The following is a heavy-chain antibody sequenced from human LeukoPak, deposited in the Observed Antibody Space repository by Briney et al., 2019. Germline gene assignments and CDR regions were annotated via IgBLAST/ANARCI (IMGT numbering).Heavy chain of an antibody. J-gene: IGHJ4*02. CDR2: VYHSGST. Sequence: SETLSLTCTVSGYSISSGYYWGWIRQPPGKGLEWIGTVYHSGSTYYNPSLKSRVTISVDTSKNQFSLKLSSVTAADTAVYYCARGRSAYDSSAYYYGNWGQGILVTVSS. CDR3: ARGRSAYDSSAYYYGN. CDR1: GYSISSGYY. V-gene: IGHV4-38-2*02. D-gene: IGHD3-22*01.